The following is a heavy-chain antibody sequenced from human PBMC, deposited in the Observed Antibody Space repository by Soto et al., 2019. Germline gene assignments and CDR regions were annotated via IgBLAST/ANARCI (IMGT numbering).Heavy chain of an antibody. CDR2: ISAYNGNT. Sequence: ASVKVSCKASGYTFTRYGISGVRQAPGQGREWMGWISAYNGNTNYAQKLQGRVTMTTDTSTSTAYMELRSLRSDDTAVYYCASNDILTGYYHFDYWGQGTLVTVSS. CDR3: ASNDILTGYYHFDY. J-gene: IGHJ4*02. V-gene: IGHV1-18*01. D-gene: IGHD3-9*01. CDR1: GYTFTRYG.